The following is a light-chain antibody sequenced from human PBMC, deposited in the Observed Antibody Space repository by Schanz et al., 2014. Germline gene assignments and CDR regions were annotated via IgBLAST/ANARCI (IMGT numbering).Light chain of an antibody. J-gene: IGKJ2*01. CDR2: GAS. CDR3: QQYGSSLEAMYT. Sequence: EIVLTQSPATLSLSPGERATLSCRASQSVSNSLAWYQQKPGQAPRLLIYGASTRATGIPARFSGSGSGTEFTLTISSLQSEDFAVYYCQQYGSSLEAMYTFGQGTKLEIK. CDR1: QSVSNS. V-gene: IGKV3-15*01.